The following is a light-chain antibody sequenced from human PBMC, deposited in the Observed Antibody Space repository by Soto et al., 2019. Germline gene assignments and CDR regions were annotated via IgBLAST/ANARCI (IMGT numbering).Light chain of an antibody. J-gene: IGKJ4*01. CDR1: QSISTK. CDR3: QEYNDWRPIT. Sequence: IPMMQSPATLSVSPGERATLSCRPSQSISTKLAWYQQKPGQSPRLLIHGASTMATGIPVRFSGSGSGTEFTLTITSLQFEDVAVYYCQEYNDWRPITFGGGTKVDIK. CDR2: GAS. V-gene: IGKV3-15*01.